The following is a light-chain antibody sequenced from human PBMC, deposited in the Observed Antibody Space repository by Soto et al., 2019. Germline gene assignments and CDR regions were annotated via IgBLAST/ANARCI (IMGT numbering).Light chain of an antibody. J-gene: IGKJ2*01. CDR1: QSVSRSY. CDR2: GAS. Sequence: EIVLTQSPATLSLSPGERATLSCRASQSVSRSYLAWYQQKVGQAPRLLIYGASSRATGIPGTFSGSGSGTDFTLTISRLEPEDFVVYYCQQYGSSPLYTFGQGTKLEIK. CDR3: QQYGSSPLYT. V-gene: IGKV3-20*01.